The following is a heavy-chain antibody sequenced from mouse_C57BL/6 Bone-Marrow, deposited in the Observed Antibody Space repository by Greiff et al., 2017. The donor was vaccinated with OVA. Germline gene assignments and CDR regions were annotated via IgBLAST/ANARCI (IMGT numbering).Heavy chain of an antibody. CDR3: ARDYYGSSYEYYFDY. V-gene: IGHV3-6*01. CDR2: ISYDGSN. D-gene: IGHD1-1*01. Sequence: VQLKESGPGLVKPSQSLSLTCSVTGYSITSGYYWNWIRQFPGNKLEWMGNISYDGSNNYNPSFKNRISITRDTSKNQFFLKLNSVTTEDTATYYCARDYYGSSYEYYFDYWGQGTTLTVSS. CDR1: GYSITSGYY. J-gene: IGHJ2*01.